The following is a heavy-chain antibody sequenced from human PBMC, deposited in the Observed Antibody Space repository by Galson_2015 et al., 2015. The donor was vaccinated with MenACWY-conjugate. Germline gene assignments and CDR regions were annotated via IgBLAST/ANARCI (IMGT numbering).Heavy chain of an antibody. V-gene: IGHV3-64*02. CDR2: ISTYGGST. CDR3: ASGLNYCGADCSDY. Sequence: SLRLSCAGSGFIFTDYDMHWVRQASGKGLEYVSAISTYGGSTYYADSVKGRFTISRDNSKNMLFLQMGSLRAEDSAIYYCASGLNYCGADCSDYWGQGTLVTVSS. J-gene: IGHJ4*02. CDR1: GFIFTDYD. D-gene: IGHD2-21*02.